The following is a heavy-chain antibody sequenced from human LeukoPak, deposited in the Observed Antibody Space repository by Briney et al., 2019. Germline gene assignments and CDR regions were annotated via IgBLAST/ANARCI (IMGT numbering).Heavy chain of an antibody. Sequence: VASVKVSCKASGYTFTGYYMHWVRQAPGQGLEWMGRINPNSGGTNYAQKFQGRVTMTGDTSISTAYMELSRLRSDDTAVYYCARETYGSGSYYLDYWGQGTLVTVSS. V-gene: IGHV1-2*06. D-gene: IGHD3-10*01. CDR3: ARETYGSGSYYLDY. CDR2: INPNSGGT. CDR1: GYTFTGYY. J-gene: IGHJ4*02.